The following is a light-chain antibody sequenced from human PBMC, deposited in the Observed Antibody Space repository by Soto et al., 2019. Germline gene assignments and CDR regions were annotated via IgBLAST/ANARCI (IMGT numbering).Light chain of an antibody. J-gene: IGLJ3*02. CDR2: EVT. Sequence: QSALTQPASVSGSPGQSIAISCTGSSSDIGIYKYVSWYQQHPGKVPKLIIYEVTNRPSGVSNRFSGSKSGNTASLTISGLQAEDEADYYCSAFTSSTTLAFGGGTKLTVL. CDR3: SAFTSSTTLA. V-gene: IGLV2-14*01. CDR1: SSDIGIYKY.